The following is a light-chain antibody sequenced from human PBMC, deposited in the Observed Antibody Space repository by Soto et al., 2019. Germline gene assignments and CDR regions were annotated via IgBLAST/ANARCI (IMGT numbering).Light chain of an antibody. CDR2: TAS. CDR1: QSVGNNY. Sequence: EIVLTRSPGTLSLSPGERATLSCRASQSVGNNYLAWYQQKPGQAPRLLIYTASIRATGIPDRFSGSGSGTDFTLTISRLEPEDFAVYYCHQHAESPLTFGGGTKVDIK. V-gene: IGKV3-20*01. CDR3: HQHAESPLT. J-gene: IGKJ4*01.